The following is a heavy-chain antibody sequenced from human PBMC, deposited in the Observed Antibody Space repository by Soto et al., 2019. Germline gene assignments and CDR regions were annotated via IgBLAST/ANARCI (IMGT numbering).Heavy chain of an antibody. J-gene: IGHJ4*02. Sequence: QVQLVESGGGVVQSGKSLRLSCAASGFTFRSYGMHWVRQAPGKGLEWVAVIWNDGSETYYADSVKGRFTISRDNSKNTLHLQMNSLRVEDTAVYYCASRSPALDYWGQGTLVTVSS. V-gene: IGHV3-33*01. D-gene: IGHD2-2*01. CDR2: IWNDGSET. CDR3: ASRSPALDY. CDR1: GFTFRSYG.